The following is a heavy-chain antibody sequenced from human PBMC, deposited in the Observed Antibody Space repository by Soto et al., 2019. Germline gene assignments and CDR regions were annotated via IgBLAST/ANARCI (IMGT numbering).Heavy chain of an antibody. CDR1: GYSFTSYW. Sequence: PGESLKISCKGSGYSFTSYWIGWVRQMPGKGLEWMGIIYPGDSDTRYSPSFQGQVTISADKSISTAYLQWSSLKASDTAMYYCARSPPDYYYYYGMDVWGQGTTVTVS. CDR2: IYPGDSDT. CDR3: ARSPPDYYYYYGMDV. J-gene: IGHJ6*02. V-gene: IGHV5-51*01.